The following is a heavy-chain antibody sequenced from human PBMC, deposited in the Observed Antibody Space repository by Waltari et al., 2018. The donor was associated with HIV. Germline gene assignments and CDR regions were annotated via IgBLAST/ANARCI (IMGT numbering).Heavy chain of an antibody. CDR1: GDSVGDSRNS. Sequence: QPQLQESGPGLVKPSESLSLTCTVSGDSVGDSRNSWGRVRQRPGKGLECIGGIYYRGSTYYNPSLKSRVTISLDTSKNQFSLTLSSVAAADTAVYYCARGRNWNYPSQFDYWGQGTLVTVSS. CDR2: IYYRGST. V-gene: IGHV4-39*07. CDR3: ARGRNWNYPSQFDY. D-gene: IGHD1-7*01. J-gene: IGHJ4*02.